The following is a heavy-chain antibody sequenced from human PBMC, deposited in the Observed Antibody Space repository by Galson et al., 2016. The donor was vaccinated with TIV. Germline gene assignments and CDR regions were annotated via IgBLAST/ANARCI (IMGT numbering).Heavy chain of an antibody. Sequence: SVKVSCKASGSIFSSYTIFWVRQAPGQGLEWMGRIIPIIGMTNYAQRFQGRVTITADTSTNTAYMELGSLRSEDTAIYYYARAGVGAARDGGDYWGQGTLVTVSS. D-gene: IGHD6-25*01. CDR1: GSIFSSYT. CDR2: IIPIIGMT. CDR3: ARAGVGAARDGGDY. V-gene: IGHV1-69*02. J-gene: IGHJ4*02.